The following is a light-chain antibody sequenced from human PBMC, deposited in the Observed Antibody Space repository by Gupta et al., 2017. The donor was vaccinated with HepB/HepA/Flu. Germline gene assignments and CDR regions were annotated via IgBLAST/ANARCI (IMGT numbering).Light chain of an antibody. CDR2: DVN. CDR3: CSYAGSYIHYV. J-gene: IGLJ1*01. V-gene: IGLV2-11*01. CDR1: SSDVGGYKY. Sequence: QSALTQPRSVSGSPGQSVPITCTGTSSDVGGYKYVSWYQQHPGKAPKVMIYDVNKRPSGVPDRFSGSKSGNTASLTISGLQAEDEADYYCCSYAGSYIHYVFGIGTKVTVL.